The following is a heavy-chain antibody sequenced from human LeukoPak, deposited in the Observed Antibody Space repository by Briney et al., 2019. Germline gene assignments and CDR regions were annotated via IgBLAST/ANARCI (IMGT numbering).Heavy chain of an antibody. D-gene: IGHD6-6*01. CDR3: EKGVHSTSDGIFAY. CDR1: AFTFSRYA. J-gene: IGHJ4*02. V-gene: IGHV3-23*01. Sequence: PGGSLRLSCVPSAFTFSRYAMNWVRQAPGKGLEWVSAISASGGSTYYADSVKGRFTISRDNSKNTLYLQINSLRAEDTALYPCEKGVHSTSDGIFAYWGQGTLVTVSS. CDR2: ISASGGST.